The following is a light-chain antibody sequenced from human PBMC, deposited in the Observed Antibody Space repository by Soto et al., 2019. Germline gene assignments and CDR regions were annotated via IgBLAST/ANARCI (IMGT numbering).Light chain of an antibody. J-gene: IGLJ2*01. CDR1: SSNIGNNY. CDR3: GTWDSSLSAVV. V-gene: IGLV1-51*01. Sequence: QAVVTQPHSVSAAPGQKVTISCSGSSSNIGNNYVSWYQQLPGTAPKLLIYDNNKRPSGIPDRFSGSKSGTSATLGITGLQTGDEADYYCGTWDSSLSAVVFGGGTKVTVL. CDR2: DNN.